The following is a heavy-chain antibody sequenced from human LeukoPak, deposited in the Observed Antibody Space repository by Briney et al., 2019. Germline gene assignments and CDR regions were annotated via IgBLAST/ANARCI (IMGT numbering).Heavy chain of an antibody. CDR2: VSYDGSYK. D-gene: IGHD3-22*01. CDR3: AKAVGGYYYDY. Sequence: PGGSLRLSCAAAGFTFSKFAMHWVRQAPGKGLEWVAVVSYDGSYKYYADSVKGRFTISRDNSKNTLYLQMNSLRAEDTAVYYCAKAVGGYYYDYWGQGTLVTVSS. V-gene: IGHV3-30*04. J-gene: IGHJ4*02. CDR1: GFTFSKFA.